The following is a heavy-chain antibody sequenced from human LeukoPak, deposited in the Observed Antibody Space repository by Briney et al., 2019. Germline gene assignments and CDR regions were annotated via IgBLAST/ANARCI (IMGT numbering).Heavy chain of an antibody. J-gene: IGHJ4*02. CDR3: AKDFRIGYSAHFDY. Sequence: GGSLRLSCVGSGFTFRSHSMSWVSQAPEKGLEFVSGIYENGGTTYYADSVKGRFSISRDNSKNTLYLQMDSLRGEDTAVYYCAKDFRIGYSAHFDYWGQGALVTVSS. D-gene: IGHD2-21*01. CDR1: GFTFRSHS. V-gene: IGHV3-23*01. CDR2: IYENGGTT.